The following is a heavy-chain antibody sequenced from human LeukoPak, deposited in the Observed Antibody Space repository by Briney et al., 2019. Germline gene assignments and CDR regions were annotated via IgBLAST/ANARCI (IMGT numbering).Heavy chain of an antibody. V-gene: IGHV3-30*18. CDR1: GFTFSSYG. J-gene: IGHJ6*02. CDR3: AKEPREYYYYYGMDV. CDR2: ISYDGSNK. Sequence: GRSLRLSCAASGFTFSSYGMHWVRQAPGKGLEWVAVISYDGSNKYYADSVKGRFTISRDNSKNTLYLQMNSLRAEDTAVYYCAKEPREYYYYYGMDVWGQGTTVTVSS.